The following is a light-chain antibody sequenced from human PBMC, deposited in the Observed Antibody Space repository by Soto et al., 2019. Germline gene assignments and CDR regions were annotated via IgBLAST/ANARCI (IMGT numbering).Light chain of an antibody. V-gene: IGKV3-11*01. CDR3: QQLRT. CDR2: DAS. Sequence: EIVLTQSPATLSLSPGERATLSCRASQTVSSYLAWYQQKPGQAPRLLVYDASDRATAIPARFSGSGSGTDFTLTISSLVPEDLAVYYCQQLRTFGQGTRLEIK. J-gene: IGKJ5*01. CDR1: QTVSSY.